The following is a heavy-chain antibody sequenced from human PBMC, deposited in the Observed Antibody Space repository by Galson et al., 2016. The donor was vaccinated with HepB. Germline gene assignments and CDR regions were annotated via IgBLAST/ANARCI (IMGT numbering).Heavy chain of an antibody. CDR3: AKGDGGYYLVVDS. V-gene: IGHV3-43*02. D-gene: IGHD4-17*01. J-gene: IGHJ4*02. Sequence: SLRLSCAASGFTFDDYAMHWVRQVPGKGLEWVSLISGDGGGTYYADSVKGRFTISRDNSKTSLYLQMNTLRTEETALYYCAKGDGGYYLVVDSWGQGTLVTVSS. CDR2: ISGDGGGT. CDR1: GFTFDDYA.